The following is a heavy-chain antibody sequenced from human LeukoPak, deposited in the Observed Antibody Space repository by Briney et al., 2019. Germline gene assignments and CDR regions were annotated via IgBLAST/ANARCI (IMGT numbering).Heavy chain of an antibody. Sequence: PSETLSLTCTVSGGSISSSRYYWGWIRQPPGKGLEWVGSIYYSGSTYYNPSLKSRVTISVDTSKNQFSLKLSSVTAADTAVYYCARGTTRIYYYGSGSPPRANWFDPWGQGTLVTVSS. V-gene: IGHV4-39*07. D-gene: IGHD3-10*01. CDR1: GGSISSSRYY. CDR2: IYYSGST. CDR3: ARGTTRIYYYGSGSPPRANWFDP. J-gene: IGHJ5*02.